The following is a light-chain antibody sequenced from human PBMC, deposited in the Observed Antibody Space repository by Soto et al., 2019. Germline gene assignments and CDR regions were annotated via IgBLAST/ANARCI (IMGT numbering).Light chain of an antibody. CDR2: EVT. J-gene: IGLJ1*01. CDR1: STDVGGRNY. CDR3: CSYRSGISV. V-gene: IGLV2-14*01. Sequence: QSALTQPASVSGSPGQSITISCTGTSTDVGGRNYVSWYQQHPGKAPKVIIYEVTNRPSGISNRFSGSKSGNTASLTISGLQEEDEADYHCCSYRSGISVFGTGTKLTVL.